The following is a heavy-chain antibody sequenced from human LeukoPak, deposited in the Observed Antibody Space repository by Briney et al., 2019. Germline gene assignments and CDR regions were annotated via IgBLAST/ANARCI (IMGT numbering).Heavy chain of an antibody. V-gene: IGHV3-7*01. D-gene: IGHD3-10*01. CDR2: IKQDGSEK. Sequence: GGSLRLSCAASGFSFSRYWMSWVRQAPGKGLEWVANIKQDGSEKNYVESVKGRFTISRDNAKNSLYLQTNSLRAEDTAVYYCARAGQEWFGELGFDQWGQGTLVTVSS. CDR1: GFSFSRYW. CDR3: ARAGQEWFGELGFDQ. J-gene: IGHJ4*02.